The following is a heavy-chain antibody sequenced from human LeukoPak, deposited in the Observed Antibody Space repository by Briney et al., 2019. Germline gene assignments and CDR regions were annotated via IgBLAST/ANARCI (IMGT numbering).Heavy chain of an antibody. D-gene: IGHD6-19*01. V-gene: IGHV4-39*07. Sequence: PSETLSLTCTVSGGSISSSSYYWGWIRQPPGKGLEWIGSIYYSGSTYYDPSLKSRVTISVDTSKNQFSLKLSSVTAADTAVYYCASLAVAGIRGFDYWGQGTLVTVSS. CDR1: GGSISSSSYY. CDR3: ASLAVAGIRGFDY. CDR2: IYYSGST. J-gene: IGHJ4*02.